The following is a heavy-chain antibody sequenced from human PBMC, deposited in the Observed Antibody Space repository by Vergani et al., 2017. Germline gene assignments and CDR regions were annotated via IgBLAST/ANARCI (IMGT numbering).Heavy chain of an antibody. CDR2: ISTYNGNT. Sequence: QVQLVQSGPEVMKPGASLMLSSSSSLFTFTPSPLPSLPHPPDHGLGVLASISTYNGNTNYAQKLQGRVTMTTDTSTSTAYMELRSLRSDDTAVYYCARGVRYFWSGRFDYWGQGTLVTVSS. D-gene: IGHD3-3*01. CDR3: ARGVRYFWSGRFDY. CDR1: LFTFTPSP. V-gene: IGHV1-18*04. J-gene: IGHJ4*02.